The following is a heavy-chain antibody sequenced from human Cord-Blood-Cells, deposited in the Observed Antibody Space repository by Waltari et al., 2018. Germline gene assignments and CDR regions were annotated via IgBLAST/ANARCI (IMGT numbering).Heavy chain of an antibody. J-gene: IGHJ4*02. CDR1: GGSFSGYY. CDR3: ARGVSITGTHYFDY. D-gene: IGHD1-20*01. V-gene: IGHV4-34*01. Sequence: QVQLQQWGAGLLKPSATLSLTCAVYGGSFSGYYWSWIRQPPGKGLEWIGEINHSGSTNYNPSLKSRVTISVDTSKNQFSLKLSSVTAADTAVYYCARGVSITGTHYFDYWGQGTLVTVSS. CDR2: INHSGST.